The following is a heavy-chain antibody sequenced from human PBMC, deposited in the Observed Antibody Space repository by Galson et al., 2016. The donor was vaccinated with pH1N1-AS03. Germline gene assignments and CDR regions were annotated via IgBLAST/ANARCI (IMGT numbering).Heavy chain of an antibody. D-gene: IGHD7-27*01. CDR3: ARRANWGFAGRQNWFDP. CDR2: INHSGST. CDR1: GGSFSGYS. J-gene: IGHJ5*02. Sequence: SETLSLTCAVYGGSFSGYSCSWIRQPPGKGLEWIGEINHSGSTNYNPSLKSRVTMSVDMAKNLISLNMTSVTAADTAVYYCARRANWGFAGRQNWFDPWGRGTLVTVSS. V-gene: IGHV4-34*01.